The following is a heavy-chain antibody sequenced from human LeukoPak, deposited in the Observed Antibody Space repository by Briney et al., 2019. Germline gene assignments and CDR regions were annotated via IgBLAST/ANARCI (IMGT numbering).Heavy chain of an antibody. CDR1: GFTFSSYT. Sequence: GGSLRLSCAASGFTFSSYTMTWVRQAPGKGLEWVSSISRSSIYKYYADSLKGRFTISRDNAKNSLYLQMNSLRAEDTAVYYCARANYDSSGYYPLIYYWGQGTLVTVSS. V-gene: IGHV3-21*01. CDR2: ISRSSIYK. CDR3: ARANYDSSGYYPLIYY. D-gene: IGHD3-22*01. J-gene: IGHJ4*02.